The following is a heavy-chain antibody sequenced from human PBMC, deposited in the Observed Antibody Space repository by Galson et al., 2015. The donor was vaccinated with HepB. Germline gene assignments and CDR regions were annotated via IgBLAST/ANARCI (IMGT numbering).Heavy chain of an antibody. CDR1: GFTFSNAW. CDR3: AKDIQGGDSFWYFDL. V-gene: IGHV3-9*01. D-gene: IGHD2-21*02. CDR2: ISWNSGTI. J-gene: IGHJ2*01. Sequence: SLRLSCAASGFTFSNAWMSWVRQAPGKGLEWVSGISWNSGTIGYADSVKGRFTISRDNAKNSLYLQINSLRPEDTAFYYCAKDIQGGDSFWYFDLWGRGTLVTVSS.